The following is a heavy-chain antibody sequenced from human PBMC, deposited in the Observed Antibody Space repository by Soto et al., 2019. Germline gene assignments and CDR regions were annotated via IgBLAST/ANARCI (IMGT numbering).Heavy chain of an antibody. D-gene: IGHD5-12*01. J-gene: IGHJ4*02. V-gene: IGHV4-31*03. CDR3: ARVVSDYSGYDYTSYFDY. CDR1: GGSISSGGYY. CDR2: IYYSGST. Sequence: SETLSLTCTVSGGSISSGGYYWSWIRQHPGKGLEWIGYIYYSGSTYYNPSLKSRVTISVDTSKNQFSLKLSSVTAADTAVYYCARVVSDYSGYDYTSYFDYWGQGTLVTVS.